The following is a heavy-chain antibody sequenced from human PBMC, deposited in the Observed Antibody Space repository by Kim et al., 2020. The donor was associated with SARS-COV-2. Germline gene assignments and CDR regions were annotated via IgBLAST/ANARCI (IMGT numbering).Heavy chain of an antibody. Sequence: ASVQVSCKASGYTFSNYAMHWVRQAPGQRLEWMGWINAGSGNTEYSQKFQGRLIITRDTSASTAYMELSSLRSEDTAVYYCARGGAVLRFLEWLSSYFDYWGQGTLVTVAS. V-gene: IGHV1-3*01. CDR3: ARGGAVLRFLEWLSSYFDY. J-gene: IGHJ4*02. D-gene: IGHD3-3*01. CDR1: GYTFSNYA. CDR2: INAGSGNT.